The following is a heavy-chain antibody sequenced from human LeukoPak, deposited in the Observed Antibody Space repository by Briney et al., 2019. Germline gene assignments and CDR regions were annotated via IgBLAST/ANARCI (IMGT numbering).Heavy chain of an antibody. V-gene: IGHV1-24*01. CDR1: GYTLTELS. CDR3: ATDIAAAGSLDY. CDR2: FDPEDGET. Sequence: ASVKVSCKVSGYTLTELSMHWVRQAPGKGLEWMGGFDPEDGETIYAQKFQGRVTMTEDTSTDTAYMELSSLRSEDTAVYYCATDIAAAGSLDYWGQGTLATVSS. D-gene: IGHD6-13*01. J-gene: IGHJ4*02.